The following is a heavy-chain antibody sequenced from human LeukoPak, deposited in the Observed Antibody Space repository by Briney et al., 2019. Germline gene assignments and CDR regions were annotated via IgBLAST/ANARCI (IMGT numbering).Heavy chain of an antibody. CDR1: GGSISSSSYY. J-gene: IGHJ2*01. CDR3: ATSEENIVVVTAIGWYFDL. CDR2: IYYSGST. V-gene: IGHV4-39*01. D-gene: IGHD2-21*02. Sequence: SEALSLTCTVSGGSISSSSYYWGWIRQPPGKGLEWIGSIYYSGSTYYNPSLKSQVTISVDTSKNQFSLKLSSVTAADTAVYYCATSEENIVVVTAIGWYFDLWGRGTLVTVSS.